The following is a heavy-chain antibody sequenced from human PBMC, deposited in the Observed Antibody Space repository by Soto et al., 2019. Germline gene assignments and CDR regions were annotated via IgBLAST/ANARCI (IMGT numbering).Heavy chain of an antibody. CDR3: AREQRSPLDRYCADGGVDWVDP. Sequence: EVQLLQSGGGLVQPGGSLRLSCAASGFSFSSYAMSWVRQAPGKGLEWVSAISGSGATTFYADSMKGRFTISRDNSRDKLYLQMNSLRAEDTAVYFCAREQRSPLDRYCADGGVDWVDPWRGGPPVTVSS. CDR1: GFSFSSYA. CDR2: ISGSGATT. J-gene: IGHJ5*02. V-gene: IGHV3-23*01. D-gene: IGHD2-8*01.